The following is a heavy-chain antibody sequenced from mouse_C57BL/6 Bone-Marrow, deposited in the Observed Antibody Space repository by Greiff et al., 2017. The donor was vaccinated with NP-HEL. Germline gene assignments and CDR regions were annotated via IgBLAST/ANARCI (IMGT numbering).Heavy chain of an antibody. CDR2: IDPETGGT. CDR3: TRWGLRLYYFDY. J-gene: IGHJ2*01. CDR1: SYTFTDYE. Sequence: VQLQQSGAELVRPGASVTLSCKASSYTFTDYEMHWVKQTPVHGLEWIGAIDPETGGTAYNQKFKGKAILTADKSSSTAYMELRSLTSEDSAVYYCTRWGLRLYYFDYWGQGTTLTVSS. V-gene: IGHV1-15*01. D-gene: IGHD1-1*01.